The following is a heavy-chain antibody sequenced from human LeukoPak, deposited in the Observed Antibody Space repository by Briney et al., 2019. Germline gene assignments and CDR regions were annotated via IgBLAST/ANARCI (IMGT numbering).Heavy chain of an antibody. J-gene: IGHJ6*02. D-gene: IGHD3-3*01. Sequence: GGSLRLSCAAAGFTFSSYGMHWVRQAPGKGLEWVAVIWYDRSNKYYADSVKGRFTISRDNSKNTLYLQMNSLRAEDTAVYYCARDPADGILAPNYYYGMDVWGQGTTVTVS. CDR1: GFTFSSYG. V-gene: IGHV3-33*01. CDR2: IWYDRSNK. CDR3: ARDPADGILAPNYYYGMDV.